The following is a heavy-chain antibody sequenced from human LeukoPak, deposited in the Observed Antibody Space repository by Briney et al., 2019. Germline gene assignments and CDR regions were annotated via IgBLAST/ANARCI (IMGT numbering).Heavy chain of an antibody. J-gene: IGHJ4*02. CDR2: VSFDGSDK. CDR3: ARGAAVAISL. D-gene: IGHD6-19*01. CDR1: GFTFSSYA. Sequence: GGSLRLSCAASGFTFSSYAIHWVRQAPGKGLEWVAFVSFDGSDKYYADSVKGRFTISRDISKNTLYLQMNSLRVEDTALYYCARGAAVAISLWGQGTLVIVSS. V-gene: IGHV3-30*04.